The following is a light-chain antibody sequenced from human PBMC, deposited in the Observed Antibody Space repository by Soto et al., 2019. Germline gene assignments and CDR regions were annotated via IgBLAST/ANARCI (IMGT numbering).Light chain of an antibody. Sequence: EIVLTQSPGTLSLSPGKRASLSCRASQSVSSNYLAWYQQKPGQAPRLLIYGASSRATGIPDRFSGSGSGTDFTHTISRLEPEDFAVYYCQQYGSSPWTFGQGTKVEIK. CDR3: QQYGSSPWT. CDR2: GAS. J-gene: IGKJ1*01. V-gene: IGKV3-20*01. CDR1: QSVSSNY.